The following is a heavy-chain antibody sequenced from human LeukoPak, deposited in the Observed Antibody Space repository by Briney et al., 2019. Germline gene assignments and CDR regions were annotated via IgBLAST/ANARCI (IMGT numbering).Heavy chain of an antibody. CDR1: GYTFTGYY. J-gene: IGHJ6*02. V-gene: IGHV1-2*02. CDR3: ARRSLGVHYGLDV. CDR2: INPNSGGT. Sequence: ASVKVSCTASGYTFTGYYMHWVRQAPGQGLEWMGWINPNSGGTNYAQKFQGRVTMTRDTSISTAYMELNSLRSDDTAVYYWARRSLGVHYGLDVWGQGTTVTVSS.